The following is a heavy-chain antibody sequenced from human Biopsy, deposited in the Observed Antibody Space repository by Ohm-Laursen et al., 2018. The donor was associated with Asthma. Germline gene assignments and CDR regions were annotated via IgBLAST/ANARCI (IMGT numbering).Heavy chain of an antibody. CDR1: RFTYE. Sequence: SLRLSCAALRFTYEMHWVRQAPGKGLEWVAVISYDGSSIYYADSVKGRFTISRDNSKNTLSLQMNSLTAEDTDVYYCAREGVAGTHIEDWGQGTLVTVSS. J-gene: IGHJ4*02. CDR2: ISYDGSSI. D-gene: IGHD6-19*01. V-gene: IGHV3-30-3*01. CDR3: AREGVAGTHIED.